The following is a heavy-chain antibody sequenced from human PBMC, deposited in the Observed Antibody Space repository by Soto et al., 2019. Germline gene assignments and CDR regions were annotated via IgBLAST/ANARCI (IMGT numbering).Heavy chain of an antibody. V-gene: IGHV3-33*01. CDR3: ARVPTVTPVFFDY. J-gene: IGHJ4*02. CDR1: GFTFSSYG. D-gene: IGHD4-17*01. CDR2: IWYDGSNK. Sequence: QVQLVESGGGVVQPGRSLRLSCAASGFTFSSYGMHWVRQAPGKGLEWVAVIWYDGSNKYYADSVKGRFTISRDNSKNTPYLQMNSLRAEDTAVYYCARVPTVTPVFFDYWGQGTLVTVSS.